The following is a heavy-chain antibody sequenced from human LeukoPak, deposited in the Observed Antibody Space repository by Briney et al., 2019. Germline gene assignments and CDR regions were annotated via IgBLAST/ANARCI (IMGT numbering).Heavy chain of an antibody. D-gene: IGHD3-10*01. CDR3: ARDRHLTYYGSGSYYKWFDP. Sequence: GASVKVSCKASGYTFTGYYMHWVRQAPGQGLEWMGWINPNSGGTNYAQKFQGRVTMTRDTSISTAYMELSRLRSDDTAVYYCARDRHLTYYGSGSYYKWFDPWGQGTLVTVSS. CDR2: INPNSGGT. V-gene: IGHV1-2*02. CDR1: GYTFTGYY. J-gene: IGHJ5*02.